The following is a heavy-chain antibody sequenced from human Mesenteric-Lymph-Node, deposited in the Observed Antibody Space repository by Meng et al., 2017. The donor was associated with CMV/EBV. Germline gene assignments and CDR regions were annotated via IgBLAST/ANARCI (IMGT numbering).Heavy chain of an antibody. CDR2: IFYSGNT. Sequence: TCSVSGDSISSSSYYWGWIRQPPGKGLEWIGSIFYSGNTYYNPSLKSRVTISADTSKNQFSLKLSSVTAADTAVYYCARGGQLAVYYYWGQGTLVTV. J-gene: IGHJ4*02. D-gene: IGHD6-6*01. CDR3: ARGGQLAVYYY. V-gene: IGHV4-39*01. CDR1: GDSISSSSYY.